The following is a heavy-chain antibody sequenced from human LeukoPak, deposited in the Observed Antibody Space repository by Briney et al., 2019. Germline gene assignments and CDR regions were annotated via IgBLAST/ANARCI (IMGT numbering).Heavy chain of an antibody. Sequence: GGSLRLSCAASGFTFSNAWMSWFRQAPGKGLEGVGRIKSKTDGGTTDYAASVKGRFNISRDDSKNTLYLQMNSLKTEDTAVYYCVPGGNFLLDYWGQGTLVTVSS. D-gene: IGHD4-23*01. V-gene: IGHV3-15*01. CDR1: GFTFSNAW. CDR2: IKSKTDGGTT. CDR3: VPGGNFLLDY. J-gene: IGHJ4*02.